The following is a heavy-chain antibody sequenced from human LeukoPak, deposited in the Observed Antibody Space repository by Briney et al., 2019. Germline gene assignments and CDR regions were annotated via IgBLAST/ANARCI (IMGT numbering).Heavy chain of an antibody. CDR2: ISYDGSNK. CDR3: ARDRFSYLLGNAFDI. D-gene: IGHD1-26*01. V-gene: IGHV3-30-3*01. J-gene: IGHJ3*02. Sequence: GGSLRLSCAASGFTFSSYAMHWVRQAPGKGLEWVAVISYDGSNKYYADSVKGRFTISRDNSKNTLYLQMNSLRAEDTAVYYCARDRFSYLLGNAFDIWGQGTMVTVSS. CDR1: GFTFSSYA.